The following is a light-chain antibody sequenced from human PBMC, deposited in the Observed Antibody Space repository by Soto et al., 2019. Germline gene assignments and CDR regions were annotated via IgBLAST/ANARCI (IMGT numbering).Light chain of an antibody. CDR1: QSVSTN. V-gene: IGKV3-15*01. Sequence: EIAMTQSPATLSVSPGERATLSCRASQSVSTNLAWYQQKPGQAPRLLIYGASTRATGIPARSSGSGSGTEFTLTISSLQPADFAVYYGQQYNHWPKTFGQGTKLEIK. J-gene: IGKJ2*01. CDR2: GAS. CDR3: QQYNHWPKT.